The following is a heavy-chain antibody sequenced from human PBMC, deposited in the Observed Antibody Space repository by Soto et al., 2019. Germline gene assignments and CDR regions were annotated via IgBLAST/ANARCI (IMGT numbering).Heavy chain of an antibody. D-gene: IGHD6-19*01. J-gene: IGHJ5*02. Sequence: SETLSLTCTFSGSSIIGYYWTWIRQSPESGLEWIGYIHYRRIANYNPSLNRLLTMSVDRSKSQFSMKLASVTAADTAVYYCARGVGGSGLNWFDPWGQGTLVTVSS. CDR1: GSSIIGYY. CDR3: ARGVGGSGLNWFDP. CDR2: IHYRRIA. V-gene: IGHV4-59*12.